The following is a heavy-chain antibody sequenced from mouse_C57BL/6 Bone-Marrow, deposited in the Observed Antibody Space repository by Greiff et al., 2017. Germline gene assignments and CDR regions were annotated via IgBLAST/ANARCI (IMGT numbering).Heavy chain of an antibody. Sequence: EVHLVESGGGLVQPGGSLKLSCAASGFTFSDYYMYWVSQTPEKRLEWVAYISNGGGSTYYPDTVKGRFTISRDNAKNTLYLQMSRLKSEDTAMYYCARHSDYWGEGTSVTVSS. J-gene: IGHJ4*01. CDR2: ISNGGGST. V-gene: IGHV5-12*01. CDR1: GFTFSDYY. CDR3: ARHSDY.